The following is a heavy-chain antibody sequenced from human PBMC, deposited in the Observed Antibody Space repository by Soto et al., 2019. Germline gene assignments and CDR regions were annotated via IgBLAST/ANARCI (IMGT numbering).Heavy chain of an antibody. D-gene: IGHD3-10*01. CDR2: ISVYNGNT. V-gene: IGHV1-18*01. J-gene: IGHJ4*02. CDR3: ARSLWFGELLSVGYFDY. CDR1: GYAFISYG. Sequence: ASVKVSCKASGYAFISYGVSWVRQAPGQGLEWMGWISVYNGNTNYAQKVQDRVTMTTDTSTSTAYMELRSLRSDDTAVYYCARSLWFGELLSVGYFDYWGQGTLVTVSS.